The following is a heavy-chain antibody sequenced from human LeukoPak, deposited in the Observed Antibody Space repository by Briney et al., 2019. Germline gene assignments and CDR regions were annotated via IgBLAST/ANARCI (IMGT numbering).Heavy chain of an antibody. CDR3: AASPTRPDY. V-gene: IGHV4-38-2*02. CDR1: GYSISSGYY. CDR2: IYHSGST. Sequence: LSETLSLTCTVSGYSISSGYYWGWIRQPPGKGLEWIGSIYHSGSTYYNPSLKSRVTISVDTSKNQFSLKLSSVTAADTAVYYCAASPTRPDYWGQGTLVTVSS. J-gene: IGHJ4*02.